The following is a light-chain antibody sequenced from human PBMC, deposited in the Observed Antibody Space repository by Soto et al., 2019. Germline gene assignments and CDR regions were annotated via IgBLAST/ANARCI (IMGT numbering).Light chain of an antibody. CDR2: GAS. Sequence: EIVMTQSPATLSVSPGERATLSCRASQSVSSNLAWYQQKPGQGPRLLIYGASTRATGIPARFSGSGSGTEFTLTISSLQSEDCAVYYCQQYNNWPPFTFGPGTKVDIK. CDR1: QSVSSN. V-gene: IGKV3-15*01. CDR3: QQYNNWPPFT. J-gene: IGKJ3*01.